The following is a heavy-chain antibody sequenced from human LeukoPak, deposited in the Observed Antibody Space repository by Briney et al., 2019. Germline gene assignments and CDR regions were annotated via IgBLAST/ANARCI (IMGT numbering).Heavy chain of an antibody. CDR3: ASYREVPY. J-gene: IGHJ4*02. CDR2: ISSSGTTI. CDR1: GFTFSSYE. Sequence: GGSLRVSRAASGFTFSSYEMYWLRQAPGKGLEWVSYISSSGTTIYYADSVKGRFTISRDNAKNSLYLQMNSLRVEDTAVYYCASYREVPYWGEGALVTVSS. V-gene: IGHV3-48*03. D-gene: IGHD3-16*02.